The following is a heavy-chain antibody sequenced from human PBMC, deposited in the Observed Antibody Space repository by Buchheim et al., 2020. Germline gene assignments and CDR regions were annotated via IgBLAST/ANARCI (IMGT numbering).Heavy chain of an antibody. D-gene: IGHD3-22*01. CDR3: ARVQVGSGYHYDY. J-gene: IGHJ4*02. V-gene: IGHV1-18*01. CDR2: IAVYNGDT. Sequence: VQLVQSGAEVKQPGASVKVSCKASGYTFSTYSISWVRQAPGHGLEWVGWIAVYNGDTESAQKVHGRVTMTTDTSTNTAYMELGSLTSDDTAVYYCARVQVGSGYHYDYWGQGT. CDR1: GYTFSTYS.